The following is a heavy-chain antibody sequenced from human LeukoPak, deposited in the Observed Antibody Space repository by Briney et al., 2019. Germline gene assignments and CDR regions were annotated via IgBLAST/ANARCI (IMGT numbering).Heavy chain of an antibody. Sequence: GRSLRLSCAASGFTFHDYAMHWVRQAPGKGLEWVSGISWNSGSIAYADSVKGRFTISRDNAKNSLYLQMNSLRAEDTALYYCARARDEAFDIWGQGTMVTVSS. V-gene: IGHV3-9*01. D-gene: IGHD5-24*01. J-gene: IGHJ3*02. CDR2: ISWNSGSI. CDR1: GFTFHDYA. CDR3: ARARDEAFDI.